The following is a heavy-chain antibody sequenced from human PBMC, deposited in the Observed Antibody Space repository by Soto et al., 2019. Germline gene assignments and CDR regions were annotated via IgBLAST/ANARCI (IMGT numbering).Heavy chain of an antibody. CDR2: FDPDDSST. V-gene: IGHV5-10-1*01. J-gene: IGHJ4*02. CDR1: GDTFSNCW. CDR3: ARSMTLVG. Sequence: PGESLKISCQGSGDTFSNCWINWVRHMPGKGQERMGRFDPDDSSTNYIPPFEGHVTISPDKSINTAYLHWYSLKASDSAMYYCARSMTLVGWGQGTLVTVSS. D-gene: IGHD3-10*02.